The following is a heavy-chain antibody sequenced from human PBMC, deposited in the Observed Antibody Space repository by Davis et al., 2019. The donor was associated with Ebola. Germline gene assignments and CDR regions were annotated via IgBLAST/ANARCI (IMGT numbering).Heavy chain of an antibody. J-gene: IGHJ6*02. V-gene: IGHV3-11*01. CDR3: ARDPTDGHCTGGVCSYYYYYGMDV. D-gene: IGHD2-8*02. Sequence: PGGSLRLSCAASGFTFSDYYMSWIRQAPGKGLEWVSYISSSGSTIYYADSVKGRFTISRDNAKNSLYLQMNSLRAEDTAVYYCARDPTDGHCTGGVCSYYYYYGMDVWGQGTTVTVSS. CDR1: GFTFSDYY. CDR2: ISSSGSTI.